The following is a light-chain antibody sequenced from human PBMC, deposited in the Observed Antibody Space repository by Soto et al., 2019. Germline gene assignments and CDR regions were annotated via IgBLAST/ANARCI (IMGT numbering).Light chain of an antibody. CDR1: SSDVGGYIY. J-gene: IGLJ1*01. Sequence: QSALTQPPSASGSPGQSVTISCTGTSSDVGGYIYVSWYRQHPGKAPKLIIYEVSKRPSGVPDRFSGSKSGLTASLTVSGLQAEDEAYYYCSSYSGSNNFGVFGTGTKLTVL. CDR3: SSYSGSNNFGV. CDR2: EVS. V-gene: IGLV2-8*01.